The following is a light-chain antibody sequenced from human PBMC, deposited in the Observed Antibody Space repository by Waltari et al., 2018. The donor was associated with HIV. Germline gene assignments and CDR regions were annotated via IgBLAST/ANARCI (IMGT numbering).Light chain of an antibody. CDR2: SNN. J-gene: IGLJ1*01. CDR1: SSNTGSNT. Sequence: QSVLTQPPSASGTPGQRVTTSCPGSSSNTGSNTEKWYQQRPGTAPKLLIFSNNQRPSGVPDRFSGSKSGTSASLAISGLQSEDEADYYCAAWDDSLNGAYVFGTGTKVTVL. CDR3: AAWDDSLNGAYV. V-gene: IGLV1-44*01.